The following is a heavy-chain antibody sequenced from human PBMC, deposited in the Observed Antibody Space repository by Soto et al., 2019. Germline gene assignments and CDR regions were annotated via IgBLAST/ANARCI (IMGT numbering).Heavy chain of an antibody. CDR3: ARPEVLGDRVDPLYSLDSPWFDP. Sequence: ASVKVSFKASGYTFTSYGISWVRQAPGQGLEWMGWISAYNGNTNYAQKLQGRVTMTTDTSTSTAYMELRSLRSDDTAVYYCARPEVLGDRVDPLYSLDSPWFDPWGQGTLVNVSS. CDR2: ISAYNGNT. CDR1: GYTFTSYG. V-gene: IGHV1-18*01. D-gene: IGHD3-16*01. J-gene: IGHJ5*02.